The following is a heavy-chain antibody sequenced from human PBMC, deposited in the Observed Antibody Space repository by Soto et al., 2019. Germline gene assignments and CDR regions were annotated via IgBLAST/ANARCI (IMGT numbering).Heavy chain of an antibody. J-gene: IGHJ6*02. D-gene: IGHD2-8*01. CDR2: ISGSGGST. Sequence: GGSLRLSCAASGFTFSSYAMSWVRQAPGKGLEWVSAISGSGGSTYYADSVKGRFTISRDNSKNTLYLQMNSLRAEDTAVYYCARNGGRGSYYYYYYGMDVWGQGTTVTVSS. CDR1: GFTFSSYA. CDR3: ARNGGRGSYYYYYYGMDV. V-gene: IGHV3-23*01.